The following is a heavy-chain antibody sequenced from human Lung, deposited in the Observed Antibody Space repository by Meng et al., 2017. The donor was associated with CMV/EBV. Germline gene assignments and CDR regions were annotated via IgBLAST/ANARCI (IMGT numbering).Heavy chain of an antibody. V-gene: IGHV3-7*01. J-gene: IGHJ4*02. D-gene: IGHD2-2*01. CDR2: IKQDATEA. CDR3: ARVLCDDSTCFNGLGF. Sequence: GEXXKISCVASGFTFGHYWMSWVRRSPARGLEWVANIKQDATEARYADPTKGRFTISRDNTRRAVSLEMNSLRVEDSAVYYCARVLCDDSTCFNGLGFWGQGXPVTVSS. CDR1: GFTFGHYW.